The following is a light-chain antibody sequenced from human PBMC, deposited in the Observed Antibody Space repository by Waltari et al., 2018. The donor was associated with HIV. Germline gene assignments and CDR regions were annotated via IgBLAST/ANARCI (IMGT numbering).Light chain of an antibody. CDR2: LNSDGSH. Sequence: QLVLTQSPSASASLGASVKLTCTLSSGHTTYAIAWHQQQQGKGPRYLMKLNSDGSHSKGDGLPDRFSGSSSGAERYLTISSLQSEAEADYSCQTWDTGVRVFGGGTKFTVL. CDR1: SGHTTYA. V-gene: IGLV4-69*01. J-gene: IGLJ3*02. CDR3: QTWDTGVRV.